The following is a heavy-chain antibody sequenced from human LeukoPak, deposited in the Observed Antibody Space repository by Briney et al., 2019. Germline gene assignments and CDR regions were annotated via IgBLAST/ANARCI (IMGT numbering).Heavy chain of an antibody. Sequence: GGSLRLSCAASGFTVSSNYMSWVRQAPGKGLEWVSVIYSGGSTYYADSVKGRFTIPRDNSKNTLYLQMNSLRAEDTAVYYCARDAHPRGYYDSSGYYYWGQGTLVTVSS. D-gene: IGHD3-22*01. J-gene: IGHJ4*02. CDR2: IYSGGST. CDR3: ARDAHPRGYYDSSGYYY. CDR1: GFTVSSNY. V-gene: IGHV3-66*01.